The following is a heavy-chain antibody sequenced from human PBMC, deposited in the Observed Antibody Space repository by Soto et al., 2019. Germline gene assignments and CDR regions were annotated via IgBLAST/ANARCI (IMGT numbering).Heavy chain of an antibody. V-gene: IGHV3-33*01. CDR2: IWYDGSNK. CDR1: GFTFSSYG. CDR3: ARDPPRSMNYDFWSGYYENWFDP. Sequence: GGSLRLSCAASGFTFSSYGMHWVRQAPGKGLEWVAVIWYDGSNKYYADSVKGRFTISRDNSKNTLYLQMNSLRAEDTAVYYCARDPPRSMNYDFWSGYYENWFDPWGQGTLVTVSS. J-gene: IGHJ5*02. D-gene: IGHD3-3*01.